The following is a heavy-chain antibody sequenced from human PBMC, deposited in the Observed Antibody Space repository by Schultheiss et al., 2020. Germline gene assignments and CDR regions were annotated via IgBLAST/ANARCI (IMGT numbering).Heavy chain of an antibody. CDR3: ARFRGPWTTWVQGRGMDV. Sequence: ASVKVSCKASGYTFTGYYMHWVRQAPGQGLEWMGWINPNSGGTNYAQKFQGWVTMTRDTSASTAYMELSSLRSEDTAVYYCARFRGPWTTWVQGRGMDVWGQGTTVTVSS. CDR1: GYTFTGYY. CDR2: INPNSGGT. D-gene: IGHD3-16*01. V-gene: IGHV1-2*04. J-gene: IGHJ6*02.